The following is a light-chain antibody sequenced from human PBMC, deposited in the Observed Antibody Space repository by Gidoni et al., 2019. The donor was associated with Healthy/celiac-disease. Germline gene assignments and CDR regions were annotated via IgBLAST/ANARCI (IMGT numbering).Light chain of an antibody. CDR1: QSVSSSY. J-gene: IGKJ1*01. CDR2: GAS. V-gene: IGKV3-20*01. Sequence: EIVLTQSPGTLSLSPGERATLSCRASQSVSSSYLAWYQQTQGQAPSLRIYGASSRATGIPDWFSGSRSVTDFTLTISRLDPADFAVYYCQQYGSSPLTFGQGTKVEI. CDR3: QQYGSSPLT.